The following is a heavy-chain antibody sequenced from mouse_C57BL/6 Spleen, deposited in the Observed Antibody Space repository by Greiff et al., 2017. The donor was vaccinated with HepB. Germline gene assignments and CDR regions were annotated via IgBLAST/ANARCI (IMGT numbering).Heavy chain of an antibody. Sequence: EVQVVESGGGLVKPGGSLKLSCAASGFTFSDYGMHWVRQAPEKGLEWVAYISSGSSTIYYADTVKGRFTISRDNAKNTLFLQMTSLRSEDTAMYYCARPNYYGSSYEYFDVGGTGTTVTVSS. D-gene: IGHD1-1*01. CDR2: ISSGSSTI. CDR3: ARPNYYGSSYEYFDV. J-gene: IGHJ1*03. V-gene: IGHV5-17*01. CDR1: GFTFSDYG.